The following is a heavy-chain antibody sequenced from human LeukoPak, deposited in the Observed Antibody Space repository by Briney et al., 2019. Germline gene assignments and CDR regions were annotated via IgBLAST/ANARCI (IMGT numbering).Heavy chain of an antibody. D-gene: IGHD4-17*01. CDR1: GFTFSSYG. CDR2: ISYDGSNK. Sequence: GGSLRLSCAASGFTFSSYGMHWVRQAPGKGLEWVAVISYDGSNKYYADSVKGRFTISRDNAKNSLYLQMNSLRAEDTAVYYCARAKVTNDYWGQGTLVTVSS. CDR3: ARAKVTNDY. J-gene: IGHJ4*02. V-gene: IGHV3-30*03.